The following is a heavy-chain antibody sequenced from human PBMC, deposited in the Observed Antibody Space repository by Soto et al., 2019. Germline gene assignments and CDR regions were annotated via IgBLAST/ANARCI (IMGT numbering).Heavy chain of an antibody. CDR2: IKSKTDGGTT. J-gene: IGHJ5*02. Sequence: EVQLVESGGGLVKPGGSLRLSCAASGFTFSNAWMSWVRQAPGKGLEWVGRIKSKTDGGTTDYAAPVKGRFTISRDDSKNTLYLQMNSLKTEDTAVYYCTTDRWNMGWFDPWGQGTLVTVSS. V-gene: IGHV3-15*01. D-gene: IGHD1-1*01. CDR3: TTDRWNMGWFDP. CDR1: GFTFSNAW.